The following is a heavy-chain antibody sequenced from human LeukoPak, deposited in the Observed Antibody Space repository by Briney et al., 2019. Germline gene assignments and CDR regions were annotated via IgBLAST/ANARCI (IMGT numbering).Heavy chain of an antibody. D-gene: IGHD6-13*01. Sequence: ASVKVSCKASGYTFTGYYMHWVRQAPGQGLEWMGWINPNSGGTDYAQKFQGRVTMTRDTSISTAYMELSRLRSDDTAVYYCARRGIAAAGIDYWGQGTLVTVSS. CDR1: GYTFTGYY. CDR2: INPNSGGT. V-gene: IGHV1-2*02. CDR3: ARRGIAAAGIDY. J-gene: IGHJ4*02.